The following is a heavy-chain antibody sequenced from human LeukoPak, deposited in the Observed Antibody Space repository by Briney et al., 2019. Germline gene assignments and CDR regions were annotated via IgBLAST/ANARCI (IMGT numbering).Heavy chain of an antibody. V-gene: IGHV4-39*01. Sequence: SETLSLTCTVSGGSISSSSYYWGWIRQPPGKGLEWIGSIYYSGSTYYNPSLKSRVTISVDTSKNQFSPKLSSVTAADTAVYYCARRTAMVNSYFDYWGQGTLVTVSS. CDR1: GGSISSSSYY. CDR2: IYYSGST. J-gene: IGHJ4*02. D-gene: IGHD5-18*01. CDR3: ARRTAMVNSYFDY.